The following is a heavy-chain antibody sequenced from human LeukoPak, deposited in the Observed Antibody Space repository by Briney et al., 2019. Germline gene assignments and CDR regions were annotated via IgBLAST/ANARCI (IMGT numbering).Heavy chain of an antibody. CDR3: ARDEQDEGTTTYYFDY. CDR2: LNPSSGST. CDR1: GYTFTNYN. D-gene: IGHD1-7*01. J-gene: IGHJ4*02. Sequence: VASVKVSCKASGYTFTNYNMHWVRLAPGQGAERMGILNPSSGSTRYAQKFQGRLTLTKDTSTSTVYMELSRLRSEDTAVYYCARDEQDEGTTTYYFDYWGQGTLVTVSS. V-gene: IGHV1-46*01.